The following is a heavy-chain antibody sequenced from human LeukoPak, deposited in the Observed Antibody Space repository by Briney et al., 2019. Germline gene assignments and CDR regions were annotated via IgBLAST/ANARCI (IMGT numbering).Heavy chain of an antibody. CDR3: ARDQGCTSTNCYSLFFHY. CDR2: IWYDGSNK. D-gene: IGHD2-2*01. CDR1: GFTFSTYG. V-gene: IGHV3-33*01. Sequence: GRSLRLSCAASGFTFSTYGMRWVRQAPGKGLEWVALIWYDGSNKYYADSVKGRFTISRDNYKNTLYLQMNSLRAEDTAVYYCARDQGCTSTNCYSLFFHYWGQGTLVTVSS. J-gene: IGHJ4*02.